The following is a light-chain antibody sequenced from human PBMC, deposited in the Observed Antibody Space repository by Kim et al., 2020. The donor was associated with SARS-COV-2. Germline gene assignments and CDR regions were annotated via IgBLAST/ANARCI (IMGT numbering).Light chain of an antibody. CDR1: YSNIGAGYD. CDR2: GND. V-gene: IGLV1-40*01. Sequence: VTISCTGSYSNIGAGYDVHWYQQLPGMAPKLLIYGNDNRPSGVPDRFSGSKAGTSASLAITGLQAEDEADYYCQSYDSSLSGSRIFGGGTQLTVL. J-gene: IGLJ2*01. CDR3: QSYDSSLSGSRI.